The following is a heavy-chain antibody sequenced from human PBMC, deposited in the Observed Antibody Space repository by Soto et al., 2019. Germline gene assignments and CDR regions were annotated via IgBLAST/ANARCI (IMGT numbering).Heavy chain of an antibody. J-gene: IGHJ3*02. CDR2: ISAYNGNT. V-gene: IGHV1-18*01. Sequence: ASVKVSCKASGYTFTSYGISWVRQAPGQGLEWMGWISAYNGNTNYAQKLQGRVTMTTDTSTSTAYMELRSLRSDDTAVYYCARVPSLYCSCGSCYQGAFDIWGQGTMVTVSS. CDR3: ARVPSLYCSCGSCYQGAFDI. CDR1: GYTFTSYG. D-gene: IGHD2-15*01.